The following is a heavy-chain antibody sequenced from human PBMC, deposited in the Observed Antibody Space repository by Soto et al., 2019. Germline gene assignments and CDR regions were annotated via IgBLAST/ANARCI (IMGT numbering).Heavy chain of an antibody. CDR1: GGSISSYY. D-gene: IGHD2-15*01. V-gene: IGHV4-59*05. J-gene: IGHJ6*03. CDR2: IYYSGNT. CDR3: ARHVGGYYYYMDV. Sequence: SETLSLTCTVSGGSISSYYWSWIRQPPGKGLEWIGSIYYSGNTYYNPSLKSRVTISVDTSKNQFSLKLSSVTAADTAVYYCARHVGGYYYYMDVWGKGTTVTVSS.